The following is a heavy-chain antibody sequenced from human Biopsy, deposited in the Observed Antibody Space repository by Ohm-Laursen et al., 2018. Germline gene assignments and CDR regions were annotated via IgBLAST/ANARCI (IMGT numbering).Heavy chain of an antibody. CDR3: ARVTLPLYLDY. CDR1: GYSFTSYG. CDR2: ISGYNGNT. J-gene: IGHJ4*02. Sequence: ASVKVSCKVSGYSFTSYGISWVRQAPGEGLEWMGRISGYNGNTNYAQKFQGRVTMTADTSTSTVYMEVRGLRSDDTAVYYCARVTLPLYLDYWGQGTRVPVSS. V-gene: IGHV1-18*01. D-gene: IGHD5/OR15-5a*01.